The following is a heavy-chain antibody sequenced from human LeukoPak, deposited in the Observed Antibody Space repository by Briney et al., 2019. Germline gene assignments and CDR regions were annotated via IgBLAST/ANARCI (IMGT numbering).Heavy chain of an antibody. V-gene: IGHV3-53*01. CDR2: IYSGGNT. CDR1: GFTVSINS. Sequence: GGSLRLSCTVSGFTVSINSMSWVRQAPGKGLEWVSFIYSGGNTHYSDSVKGRFTISRDNSKNTLYLQMNSLRAEDTAVYYCAKDERGYSYGSIPRFWDYWGQGTLVTVSS. J-gene: IGHJ4*02. CDR3: AKDERGYSYGSIPRFWDY. D-gene: IGHD5-18*01.